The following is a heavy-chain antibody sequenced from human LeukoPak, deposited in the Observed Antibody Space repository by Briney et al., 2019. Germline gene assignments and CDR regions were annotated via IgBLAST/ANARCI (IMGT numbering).Heavy chain of an antibody. CDR2: ITGRGTKI. Sequence: GGSLRLSCVGSGFTSSSYSMNWVRQAPGEGLEWVSSITGRGTKIFSAASVRGRFTISRDHAKSSLYLQLHSRPINDRAVYYCARDGSWHYGGNLDYWGQGTLVTASS. V-gene: IGHV3-21*01. D-gene: IGHD4-23*01. J-gene: IGHJ4*02. CDR3: ARDGSWHYGGNLDY. CDR1: GFTSSSYS.